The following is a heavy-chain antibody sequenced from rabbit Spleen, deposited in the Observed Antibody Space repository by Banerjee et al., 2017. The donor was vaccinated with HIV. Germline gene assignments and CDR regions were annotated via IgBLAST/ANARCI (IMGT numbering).Heavy chain of an antibody. J-gene: IGHJ4*01. D-gene: IGHD4-1*01. CDR2: MDAGSSGST. Sequence: QEQLEESGGDLVKPEGSLTLTCTASGFSFSSYWICWVRQAPGKGLEWIACMDAGSSGSTYYATWAKGRFTISKTSSTTVTLQMAGLTAADTATYFCARDGSGWGANFNLWGPGTWSPS. CDR1: GFSFSSYW. CDR3: ARDGSGWGANFNL. V-gene: IGHV1S45*01.